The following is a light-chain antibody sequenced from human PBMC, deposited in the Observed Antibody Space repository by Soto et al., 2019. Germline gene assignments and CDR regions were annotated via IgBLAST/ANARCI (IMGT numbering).Light chain of an antibody. CDR2: DDT. Sequence: QSVLTQPASVSGSPGQSITISCTGTAIDVGTYKLVSWYQQHPGKAPKLMIYDDTLRPSGLSYRFSGSRSGNTASLTISGLQAEDEADYYCCSYADGRYVFGTGSKVTVL. CDR3: CSYADGRYV. CDR1: AIDVGTYKL. J-gene: IGLJ1*01. V-gene: IGLV2-23*01.